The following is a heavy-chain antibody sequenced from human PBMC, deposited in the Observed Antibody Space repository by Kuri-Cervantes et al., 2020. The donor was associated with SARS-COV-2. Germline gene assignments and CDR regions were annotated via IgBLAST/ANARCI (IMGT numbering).Heavy chain of an antibody. CDR2: ISAYNGNT. J-gene: IGHJ4*02. Sequence: ASVKVSCKASGYTFTSYGISWARQAPGQGLEWMGWISAYNGNTNYAQKLKGRVTMTTDTSTSTAYMELRSLRSDDTAVYYCARDPNYDSSGYYGLTFDYWGQGTLVTVSS. D-gene: IGHD3-22*01. CDR3: ARDPNYDSSGYYGLTFDY. CDR1: GYTFTSYG. V-gene: IGHV1-18*01.